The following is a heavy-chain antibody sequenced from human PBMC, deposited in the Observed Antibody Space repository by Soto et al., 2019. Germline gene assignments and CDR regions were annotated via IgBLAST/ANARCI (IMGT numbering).Heavy chain of an antibody. J-gene: IGHJ4*02. Sequence: PSETLSLTCTVSGGSVSSYYWSWIRQPAGKGLEWIGRVYSSGSTDYSPSLKGRVNISIDTSKNQFSLKLTSLTAADTAVYYCARDDFWSASFTLNYWGQGTLVTVSS. CDR1: GGSVSSYY. CDR3: ARDDFWSASFTLNY. V-gene: IGHV4-4*07. CDR2: VYSSGST. D-gene: IGHD3-3*01.